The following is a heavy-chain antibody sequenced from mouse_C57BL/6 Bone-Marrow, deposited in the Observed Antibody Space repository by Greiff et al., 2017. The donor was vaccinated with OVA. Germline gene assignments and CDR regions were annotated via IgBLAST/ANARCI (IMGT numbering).Heavy chain of an antibody. CDR3: ARECGHSGWFAV. V-gene: IGHV1-42*01. CDR2: INPSTGCT. J-gene: IGHJ3*01. D-gene: IGHD3-1*01. CDR1: GYSFTGYY. Sequence: EVKLVESGPELVKPGASVKISCKASGYSFTGYYMNWVKQSPENRLEWIGEINPSTGCTTYNQKFKGKATLTVDKSSSTAYMQFKSLTSEDSAIYYCARECGHSGWFAVWGTGTLVTVSA.